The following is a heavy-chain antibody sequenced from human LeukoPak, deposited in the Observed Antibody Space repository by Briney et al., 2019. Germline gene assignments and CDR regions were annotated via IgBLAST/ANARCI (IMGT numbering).Heavy chain of an antibody. V-gene: IGHV4-34*01. CDR2: INHSRST. J-gene: IGHJ4*02. D-gene: IGHD6-13*01. CDR1: GGSFSGYY. CDR3: AGSLGFSAAPDY. Sequence: SETLSLTCAVYGGSFSGYYWSWIRQPPGKGLEWIGEINHSRSTNYNPSLKSRVTISVDTSKNQFSLKLNSVTAADTAVYYCAGSLGFSAAPDYWGQGTLVTVSS.